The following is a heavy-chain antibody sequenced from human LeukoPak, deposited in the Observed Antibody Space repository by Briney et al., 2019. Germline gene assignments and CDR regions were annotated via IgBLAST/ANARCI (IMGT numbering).Heavy chain of an antibody. V-gene: IGHV3-33*01. D-gene: IGHD3-9*01. CDR1: GFTFSSYG. J-gene: IGHJ4*02. CDR2: IWYDGSNK. Sequence: GGSLRLSCVASGFTFSSYGMHWVRQAPGKGLEWVAVIWYDGSNKFYADSVKGRFTISRDNSKSTVDLTMNSLRAEDTALYYCARDRIRNFDYMYYFDSWGQGTLVTVSS. CDR3: ARDRIRNFDYMYYFDS.